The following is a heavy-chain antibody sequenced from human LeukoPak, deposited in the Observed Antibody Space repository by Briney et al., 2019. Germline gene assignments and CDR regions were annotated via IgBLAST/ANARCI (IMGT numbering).Heavy chain of an antibody. D-gene: IGHD6-13*01. J-gene: IGHJ5*02. CDR1: GFTFSSYS. Sequence: GGSLRLSCAASGFTFSSYSMNWVRQAPGKGLEWVSSISSSSSYIYYADSVKGRFTISRDNAKNSLYLQMNSLGAEDTAVYYCARKIAAAGTYWFDPWGQGTLVTVSS. CDR3: ARKIAAAGTYWFDP. V-gene: IGHV3-21*04. CDR2: ISSSSSYI.